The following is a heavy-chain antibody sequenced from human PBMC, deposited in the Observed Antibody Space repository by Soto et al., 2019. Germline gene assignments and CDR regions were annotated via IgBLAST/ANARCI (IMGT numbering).Heavy chain of an antibody. J-gene: IGHJ4*02. CDR1: GGSISSSSYY. CDR3: TTGTIMAVAGRRGY. V-gene: IGHV4-39*07. Sequence: SETLSLTCTVSGGSISSSSYYWGWIRQPPGKGLEWIGSIYYSGSTYYNPSLKSRVTISVDTSKNQFSLKLSSVTAADTAVYYCTTGTIMAVAGRRGYWGQGTLVTVSS. CDR2: IYYSGST. D-gene: IGHD6-19*01.